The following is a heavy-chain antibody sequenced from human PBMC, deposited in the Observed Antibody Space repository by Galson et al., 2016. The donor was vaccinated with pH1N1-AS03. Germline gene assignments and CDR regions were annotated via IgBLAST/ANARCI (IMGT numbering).Heavy chain of an antibody. J-gene: IGHJ4*02. CDR3: ARGPVSYSNYWFPPPDY. CDR2: ISGNGVSP. V-gene: IGHV3-64*01. Sequence: SLRLSCAASGFTFSSYAMYWVRQAPGKGLEYVSAISGNGVSPYYANSVKGRFTISRGNSKNTLYLQMGSLRAEDMAVYYCARGPVSYSNYWFPPPDYWGQGTLVTVSS. CDR1: GFTFSSYA. D-gene: IGHD6-13*01.